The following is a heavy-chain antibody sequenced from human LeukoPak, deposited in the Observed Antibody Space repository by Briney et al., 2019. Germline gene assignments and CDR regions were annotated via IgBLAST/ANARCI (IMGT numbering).Heavy chain of an antibody. J-gene: IGHJ4*02. D-gene: IGHD3-10*01. V-gene: IGHV4-34*01. CDR1: GGSFSGYY. CDR2: INHSGST. CDR3: ARGGTDKLLWFGELLSRAIDY. Sequence: PSETLSLTCAVYGGSFSGYYWSWIRQPPGKGLEWIGGINHSGSTNYNPSLKSRVTISVDTSKNQFSLKLSSVTAADTAVYYCARGGTDKLLWFGELLSRAIDYWGQGTLVTVSS.